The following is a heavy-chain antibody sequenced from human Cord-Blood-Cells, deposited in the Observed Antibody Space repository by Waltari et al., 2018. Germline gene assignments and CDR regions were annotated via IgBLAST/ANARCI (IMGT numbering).Heavy chain of an antibody. CDR2: MNPNSGNK. CDR3: ARAFNDGSGSYYNNWFDP. J-gene: IGHJ5*02. Sequence: QVQLVQSGAEVKKPGASVKVSCKASGYTFTSYDINWVRQATGQGLEWMGWMNPNSGNKGYAQKFQGRVTMTRNTSISTAYMELSSLRSEDTAVYYCARAFNDGSGSYYNNWFDPWGQGTLVTVSS. D-gene: IGHD3-10*01. CDR1: GYTFTSYD. V-gene: IGHV1-8*01.